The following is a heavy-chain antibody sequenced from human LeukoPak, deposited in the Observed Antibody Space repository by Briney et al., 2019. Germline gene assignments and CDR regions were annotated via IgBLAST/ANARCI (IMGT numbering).Heavy chain of an antibody. CDR2: INPNSGGT. Sequence: ASVKVSCKASGYTFTGYYMHWVRQAPGQGLEWMGWINPNSGGTNYAQKFQGRVTMTRDTSISTAYMELSRLRSDDTAVYYCARRKGVFYETELWIFDYWGQGTLVAVSS. CDR1: GYTFTGYY. V-gene: IGHV1-2*02. J-gene: IGHJ4*02. D-gene: IGHD2-8*01. CDR3: ARRKGVFYETELWIFDY.